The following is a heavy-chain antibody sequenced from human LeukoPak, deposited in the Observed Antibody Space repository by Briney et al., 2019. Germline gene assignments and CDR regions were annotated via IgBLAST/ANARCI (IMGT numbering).Heavy chain of an antibody. CDR3: ARGSGVWLRSIHPDY. D-gene: IGHD5-12*01. J-gene: IGHJ4*02. CDR2: INTNTGNP. Sequence: ASVKVSCMASGYTFASYAMHWVGQAPGQGLEWMGWINTNTGNPTYAQGFTGRFVFSLDTSVSTAYLQISSLKAEDTAVYYCARGSGVWLRSIHPDYWGQGTLVTVSS. V-gene: IGHV7-4-1*02. CDR1: GYTFASYA.